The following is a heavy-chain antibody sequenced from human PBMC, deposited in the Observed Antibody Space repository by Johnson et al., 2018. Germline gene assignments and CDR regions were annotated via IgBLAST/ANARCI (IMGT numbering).Heavy chain of an antibody. Sequence: VQLVESGGGLVQXGGSXRLXCAASGFTFSSYAMSWVRQAPGKGLEWVSAIRGSGGSTYYADSVKGRFPISRDKSKNTLSLQMNSRGAEDTAVYYSTARIDCSRTSCYSGQGLVGVALDIWGQVTMVTVSS. J-gene: IGHJ3*02. CDR2: IRGSGGST. CDR3: TARIDCSRTSCYSGQGLVGVALDI. V-gene: IGHV3-23*04. CDR1: GFTFSSYA. D-gene: IGHD2-2*01.